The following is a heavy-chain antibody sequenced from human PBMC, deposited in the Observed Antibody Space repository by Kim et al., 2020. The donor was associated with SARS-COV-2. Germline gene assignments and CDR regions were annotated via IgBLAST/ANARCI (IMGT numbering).Heavy chain of an antibody. CDR3: ARHLQYSYGSGTDWFDP. D-gene: IGHD5-18*01. V-gene: IGHV4-39*01. Sequence: LKSRVTISVDTSKSQFSLKLSSVTAADTAVYYCARHLQYSYGSGTDWFDPWGQGTLVTVSS. J-gene: IGHJ5*02.